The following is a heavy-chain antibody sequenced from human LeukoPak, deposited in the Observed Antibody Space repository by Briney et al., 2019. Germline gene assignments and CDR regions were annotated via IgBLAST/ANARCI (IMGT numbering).Heavy chain of an antibody. CDR2: LSPDGSSS. J-gene: IGHJ4*02. CDR1: GFTFSTYW. CDR3: AKDRNVDTAMVTDY. V-gene: IGHV3-74*01. D-gene: IGHD5-18*01. Sequence: PGGSLRLSCAASGFTFSTYWMHWVRQAPGKGLVWVSRLSPDGSSSIYADSVKGRFTVSRDNAKNTLYLQMNSLRAEDTAVYYCAKDRNVDTAMVTDYWGQGTLVTVSS.